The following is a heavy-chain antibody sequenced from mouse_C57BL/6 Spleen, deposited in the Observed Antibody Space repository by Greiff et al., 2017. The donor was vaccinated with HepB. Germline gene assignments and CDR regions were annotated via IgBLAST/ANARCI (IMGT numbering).Heavy chain of an antibody. V-gene: IGHV3-6*01. CDR1: GYSITSGYY. CDR2: ISYDGSN. Sequence: EVKLQESGPGLVKPSQSLSLTCSVTGYSITSGYYWNWIRQFPGNKLEWMGYISYDGSNNYNPSLKNRTSITRDTSKNQFFLKLNSVTTEDTATYYCARGGYDGYYEEFDYWGQGTTLTVSS. J-gene: IGHJ2*01. CDR3: ARGGYDGYYEEFDY. D-gene: IGHD2-3*01.